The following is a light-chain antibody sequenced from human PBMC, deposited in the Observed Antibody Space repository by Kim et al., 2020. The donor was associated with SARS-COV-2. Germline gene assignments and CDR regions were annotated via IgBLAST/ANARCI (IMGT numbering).Light chain of an antibody. Sequence: VLTQPPSASGTPGQRVTISCSGSSSNIGSNYVYWYQQLPGTAPKLLIYRNNQRPSGVPDRFSGSKSGTSASLAISGLRSEDEADYYCAAWDDSLSGPVFGGGTQLTVL. V-gene: IGLV1-47*01. J-gene: IGLJ3*02. CDR1: SSNIGSNY. CDR3: AAWDDSLSGPV. CDR2: RNN.